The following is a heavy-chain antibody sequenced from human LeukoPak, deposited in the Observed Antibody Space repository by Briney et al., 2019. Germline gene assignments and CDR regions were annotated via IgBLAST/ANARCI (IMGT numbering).Heavy chain of an antibody. CDR3: ARRNILREGEAFDI. Sequence: PSVTLSLTCTVSGGSISSYYWTWIPQPPGKGLEWIGYIYNSRSTNYNPSLRSRVTISVDTSKNQFSLMLNSVTAADTAVYYCARRNILREGEAFDIWGQGTMVTVCS. CDR2: IYNSRST. CDR1: GGSISSYY. V-gene: IGHV4-59*08. D-gene: IGHD3-16*01. J-gene: IGHJ3*02.